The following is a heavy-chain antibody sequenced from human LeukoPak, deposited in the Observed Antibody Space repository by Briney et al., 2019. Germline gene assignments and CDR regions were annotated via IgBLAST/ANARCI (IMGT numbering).Heavy chain of an antibody. V-gene: IGHV3-66*01. CDR1: GFTVSINY. CDR2: IYSGGST. J-gene: IGHJ4*02. Sequence: GGSLRLSCAASGFTVSINYMSWVRQAPGKGLEWVSVIYSGGSTYYAGSVKGRFTISRDNSKNTLYLQMNSLRAEDTAVYYCARDAPDSGWKPFFDYWGQGTLVTVSS. D-gene: IGHD6-19*01. CDR3: ARDAPDSGWKPFFDY.